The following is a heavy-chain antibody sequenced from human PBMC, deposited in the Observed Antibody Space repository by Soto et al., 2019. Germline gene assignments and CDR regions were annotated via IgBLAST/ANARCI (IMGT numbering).Heavy chain of an antibody. D-gene: IGHD6-19*01. CDR2: TYYRSKWYN. V-gene: IGHV6-1*01. J-gene: IGHJ3*02. Sequence: SQTLSLTCAISGDSVSSNSAAWNWIRPSPSRGLEWLGRTYYRSKWYNDYAVSVKSRITINPDTSKNQFSLQLNSVTPEDTAVYYCARDLGAVAVVFDIWGQGTMVTVSS. CDR3: ARDLGAVAVVFDI. CDR1: GDSVSSNSAA.